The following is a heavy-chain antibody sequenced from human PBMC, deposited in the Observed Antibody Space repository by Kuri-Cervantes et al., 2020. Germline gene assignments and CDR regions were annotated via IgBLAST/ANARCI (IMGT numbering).Heavy chain of an antibody. Sequence: ASVKVSCKTSGYTFINHGITWVRQAPGQGLEWMGWISPYNGNTEYAQKFQGRATMTTDTSTSTAYMEVRSLRSDDTAVYYCARGADGTWLQSAYFDYWGQGTLVTVSS. J-gene: IGHJ4*02. D-gene: IGHD5-24*01. CDR3: ARGADGTWLQSAYFDY. CDR2: ISPYNGNT. CDR1: GYTFINHG. V-gene: IGHV1-18*01.